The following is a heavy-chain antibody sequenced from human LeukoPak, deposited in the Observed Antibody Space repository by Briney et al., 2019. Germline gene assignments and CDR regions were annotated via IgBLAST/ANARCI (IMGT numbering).Heavy chain of an antibody. Sequence: SETLSLTCTVSGGSISSYYWSWIRQPPGKGLEWIGYIYYSGSTSYNPSLKSRVTISVDTSKNQFSLKLSSVTAADTAVYYCARDYGDSYFDYWGQGTLVTVSS. CDR1: GGSISSYY. J-gene: IGHJ4*02. V-gene: IGHV4-59*01. D-gene: IGHD4-17*01. CDR3: ARDYGDSYFDY. CDR2: IYYSGST.